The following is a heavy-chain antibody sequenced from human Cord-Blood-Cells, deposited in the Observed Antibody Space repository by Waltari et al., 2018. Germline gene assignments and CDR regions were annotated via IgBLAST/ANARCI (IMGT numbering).Heavy chain of an antibody. CDR2: ISSSRSYI. CDR1: GFTFSSYS. CDR3: ARDYSSGWYAFDI. J-gene: IGHJ3*02. D-gene: IGHD6-19*01. Sequence: EVQLVESGGGLVKPGGSLRLSCAASGFTFSSYSMNWVRQAPGKGLEWFSSISSSRSYIYYADSGKGRFTISRDNAKNSLYLQMNSLRAEDTAVYYCARDYSSGWYAFDIWGQGTMVTVSS. V-gene: IGHV3-21*01.